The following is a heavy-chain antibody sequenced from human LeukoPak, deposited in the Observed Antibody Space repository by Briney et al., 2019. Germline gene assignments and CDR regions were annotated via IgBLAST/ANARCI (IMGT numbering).Heavy chain of an antibody. Sequence: SVKVSCKASGGTFSSYTISWVRQAPGQGLEWMGGIIPILGIANYAQEFQGRVTITADKSTSTAYMELSSLRSEDTAVYYCARADVGATDYWGQGTLVTVSS. V-gene: IGHV1-69*10. J-gene: IGHJ4*02. CDR2: IIPILGIA. CDR3: ARADVGATDY. D-gene: IGHD1-26*01. CDR1: GGTFSSYT.